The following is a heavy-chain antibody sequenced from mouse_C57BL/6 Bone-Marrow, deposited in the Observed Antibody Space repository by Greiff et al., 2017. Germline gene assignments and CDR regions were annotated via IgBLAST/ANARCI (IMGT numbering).Heavy chain of an antibody. CDR3: ARVGPGAMDY. J-gene: IGHJ4*01. Sequence: VQLQQSGAELVKPGASVKLSCKASGYTFTSYWMHWVKQRPGQGLEWIGMIHPNSGSTNYNEKFKSKATLTVDKSSSTAYMQLSSLTSEDSAVYYCARVGPGAMDYWGQGTSVTVSS. CDR2: IHPNSGST. CDR1: GYTFTSYW. V-gene: IGHV1-64*01.